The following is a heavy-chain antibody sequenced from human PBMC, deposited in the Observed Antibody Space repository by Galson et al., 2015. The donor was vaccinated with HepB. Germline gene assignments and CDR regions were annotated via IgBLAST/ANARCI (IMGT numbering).Heavy chain of an antibody. CDR3: ARAPLHYYFYYYGMDV. CDR1: GGSISSSSYY. D-gene: IGHD1-26*01. CDR2: IYYSGST. Sequence: SEPLSLTCTVSGGSISSSSYYWGWIRQPPGKGLEWIGSIYYSGSTYYNPSLKSRVTISVDTSKNQFSLKLSSVTAADTAVYYCARAPLHYYFYYYGMDVWGQGTTVTVSS. J-gene: IGHJ6*02. V-gene: IGHV4-39*01.